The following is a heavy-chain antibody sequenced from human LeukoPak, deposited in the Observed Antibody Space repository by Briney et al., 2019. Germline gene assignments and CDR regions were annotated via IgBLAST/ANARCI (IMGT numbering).Heavy chain of an antibody. Sequence: GGSLRLSCAASGFNFNNHNMNWVRQAPGKGLQWVSYISGSGDAIFYAESVQGRFTISRDNSKNTLYLQMNSLRAEDTAVYYCAKSRGVRSVPDYWGQGTLVTVSS. J-gene: IGHJ4*02. CDR2: ISGSGDAI. V-gene: IGHV3-48*01. D-gene: IGHD3-10*01. CDR3: AKSRGVRSVPDY. CDR1: GFNFNNHN.